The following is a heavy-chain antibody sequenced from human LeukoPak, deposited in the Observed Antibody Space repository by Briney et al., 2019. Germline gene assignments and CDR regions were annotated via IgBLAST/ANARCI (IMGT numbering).Heavy chain of an antibody. CDR3: ARMRGYSYDP. CDR2: IYYSGST. Sequence: SETLSLTCTVSGGSISSYYWSWIRQPPGKGLEWIGYIYYSGSTNYNPSLKSRVTISVDTSKNQFSLKLSSVTAADSAVYYCARMRGYSYDPWGQGILVTVSS. CDR1: GGSISSYY. D-gene: IGHD5-18*01. J-gene: IGHJ5*02. V-gene: IGHV4-59*01.